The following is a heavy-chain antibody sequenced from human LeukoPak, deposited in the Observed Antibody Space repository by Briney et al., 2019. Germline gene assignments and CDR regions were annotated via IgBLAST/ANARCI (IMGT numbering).Heavy chain of an antibody. Sequence: GGSLRLSCAASGFTFSSYWMSWVRQAPGKGLEWVANIKRDGSNKYYADSVKGRFTISRDNSKNTLYLQMNSLRAEDTAVYYCAKDSTYDAFDIWGQGTMVTVSS. V-gene: IGHV3-7*01. CDR3: AKDSTYDAFDI. D-gene: IGHD3-3*02. CDR2: IKRDGSNK. CDR1: GFTFSSYW. J-gene: IGHJ3*02.